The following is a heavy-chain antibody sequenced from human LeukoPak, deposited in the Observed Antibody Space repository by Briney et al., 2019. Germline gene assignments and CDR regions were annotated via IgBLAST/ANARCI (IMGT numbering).Heavy chain of an antibody. CDR3: ARARARGELLYGTYYFDY. Sequence: PSETLSLTCTVSGGSISSGSYYWSWIRQPAGKGLEWIGRIYTSGSTNYNPSLKSRVTISVDTSKNQFSLKLSSVTAADTAVYYCARARARGELLYGTYYFDYWGQGTLVTVSS. V-gene: IGHV4-61*02. CDR1: GGSISSGSYY. J-gene: IGHJ4*02. CDR2: IYTSGST. D-gene: IGHD1-26*01.